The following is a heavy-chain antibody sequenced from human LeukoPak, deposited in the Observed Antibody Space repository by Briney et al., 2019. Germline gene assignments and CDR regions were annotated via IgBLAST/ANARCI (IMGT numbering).Heavy chain of an antibody. CDR3: ANDLGWIQLNLG. Sequence: GGSLRLSCAASGFTFSSYDMHWVRQPTGKGLEWVSAIGTAGDTYYSHSVKGRFTISRDNSRNTVYLQMNSLRAEDTAVYYCANDLGWIQLNLGRGQGTLVTVSS. J-gene: IGHJ4*02. CDR1: GFTFSSYD. V-gene: IGHV3-13*01. D-gene: IGHD5-18*01. CDR2: IGTAGDT.